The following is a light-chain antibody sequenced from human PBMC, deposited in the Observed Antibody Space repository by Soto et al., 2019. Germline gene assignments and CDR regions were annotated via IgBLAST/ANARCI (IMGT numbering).Light chain of an antibody. CDR3: SSYTSSSTPVV. Sequence: QSALTQPASVSGSPGQSITISCTGPSSDVGGYNYVSWYQQHPGKAPKLMIYDVSNRPSGVSNRFSGSKSGNTASLTISGLQAVDEADYYCSSYTSSSTPVVFGGGTKLTVL. CDR1: SSDVGGYNY. J-gene: IGLJ2*01. V-gene: IGLV2-14*01. CDR2: DVS.